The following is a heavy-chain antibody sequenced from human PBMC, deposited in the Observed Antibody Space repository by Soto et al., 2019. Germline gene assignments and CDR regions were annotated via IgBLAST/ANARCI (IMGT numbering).Heavy chain of an antibody. D-gene: IGHD2-15*01. V-gene: IGHV3-23*01. Sequence: GGSLRLSCTASGFTFSNYAMSLVRQAQGKGLEWVSTFSSSGGGTYYADSVKGRFTISRDNSKNTLYLQMNSLRAEDTAVYYCTKANRYCSGANCFTFDYWGLGTLVTVSS. CDR3: TKANRYCSGANCFTFDY. J-gene: IGHJ4*02. CDR1: GFTFSNYA. CDR2: FSSSGGGT.